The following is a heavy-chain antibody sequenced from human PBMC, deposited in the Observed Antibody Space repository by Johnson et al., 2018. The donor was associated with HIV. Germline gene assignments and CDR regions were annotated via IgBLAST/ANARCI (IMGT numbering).Heavy chain of an antibody. CDR3: ARGSLTDDGFAA. D-gene: IGHD2-8*01. V-gene: IGHV3-23*04. CDR2: ISGSGGST. CDR1: GFTVSSNY. J-gene: IGHJ3*01. Sequence: VQVVESGGGLVQPGGSLRLSCAASGFTVSSNYMSWVRQAPGTGLEWVSVISGSGGSTYYADSVKGRFTISRDNSKNTLYLQMNSLRAEDTAVYYCARGSLTDDGFAAWGQGTMVTVSS.